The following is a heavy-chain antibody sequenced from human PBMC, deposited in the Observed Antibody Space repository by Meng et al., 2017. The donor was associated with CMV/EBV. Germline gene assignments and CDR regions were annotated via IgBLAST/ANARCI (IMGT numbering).Heavy chain of an antibody. CDR2: ISYDGSNK. Sequence: GSLKISCAASGFTFSSYGMHWVRQAPGKGLEWVAVISYDGSNKYYADSVKGRFTISRDNSKNTLYLQMNSLRAEDTAVYYCAREFFNWNYSVVAFDIWGQGTMVTVSS. CDR1: GFTFSSYG. D-gene: IGHD1-7*01. V-gene: IGHV3-30*19. J-gene: IGHJ3*02. CDR3: AREFFNWNYSVVAFDI.